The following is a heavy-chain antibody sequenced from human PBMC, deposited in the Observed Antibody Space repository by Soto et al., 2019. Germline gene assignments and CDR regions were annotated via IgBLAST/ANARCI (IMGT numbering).Heavy chain of an antibody. J-gene: IGHJ5*02. CDR3: ARIGTLFGIVTNNWFDT. CDR1: GASISTDGYY. CDR2: MSYSGT. Sequence: QVHLQESGPGLLKPSQTLSLTCTVSGASISTDGYYWSWIRQPPGKGLEWIGYMSYSGTYYNPSLKSRVTTSLDSSKNQISLYLTSVTAADTAVYYCARIGTLFGIVTNNWFDTWGQGTLVTVSS. D-gene: IGHD3-3*01. V-gene: IGHV4-30-4*01.